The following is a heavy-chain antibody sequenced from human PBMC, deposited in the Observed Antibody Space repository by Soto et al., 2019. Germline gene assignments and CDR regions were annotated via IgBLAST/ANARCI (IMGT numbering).Heavy chain of an antibody. CDR1: GGTFSSYA. J-gene: IGHJ6*02. CDR2: IIPIFGTA. V-gene: IGHV1-69*13. Sequence: SSVKVSCKASGGTFSSYAISWVRQAPGQGLEWMGGIIPIFGTANYAQKFQGRVTITADESTSTAYMELSSLRSEGTAVYYCAKSTGYRSSPVSRYYYYVMDVWGQGTTVIVSS. CDR3: AKSTGYRSSPVSRYYYYVMDV. D-gene: IGHD6-13*01.